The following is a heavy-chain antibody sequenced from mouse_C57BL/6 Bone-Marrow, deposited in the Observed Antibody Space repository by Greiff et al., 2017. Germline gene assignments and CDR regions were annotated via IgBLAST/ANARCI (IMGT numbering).Heavy chain of an antibody. CDR3: ARADYGSRHFDG. J-gene: IGHJ1*03. V-gene: IGHV1-19*01. Sequence: VQLQQSGPVLVKPGASVKMSCKASGYTFTDYYMNWVKQSHGKSLEWIGVINPYNGGTSYNQKFKGKATLTVDTSSSTAYMELNSLTSEDSAVYYCARADYGSRHFDGWGTGTTVTVSS. CDR1: GYTFTDYY. CDR2: INPYNGGT. D-gene: IGHD1-1*01.